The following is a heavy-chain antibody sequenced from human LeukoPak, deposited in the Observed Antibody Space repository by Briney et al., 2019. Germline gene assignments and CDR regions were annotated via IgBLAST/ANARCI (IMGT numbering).Heavy chain of an antibody. CDR1: GFTVSSNY. Sequence: PGGSLRLSCAASGFTVSSNYMSWVRQAPGKGLEWVGFIRSKAYGGTTEYAASVKGRFTISRDDSKSIAYLQMNSLKTEDTAVYYCTRDRESSSASPHQSYYYYYMDVWGKGTTVTVSS. D-gene: IGHD6-6*01. CDR2: IRSKAYGGTT. V-gene: IGHV3-49*04. J-gene: IGHJ6*03. CDR3: TRDRESSSASPHQSYYYYYMDV.